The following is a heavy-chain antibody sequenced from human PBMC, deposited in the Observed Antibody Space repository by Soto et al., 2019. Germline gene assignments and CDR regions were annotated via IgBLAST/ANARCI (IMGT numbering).Heavy chain of an antibody. J-gene: IGHJ4*02. CDR3: ARYPRHDLLSDSTSPTYYFDY. CDR2: ISSYNGYT. Sequence: QVQLVQSGAEVKKPGASVKVSCKASGYTFTAYGITWVRQAPGQGLEWMGWISSYNGYTNYAQKLQGRVTMTTDISTTISYMELRSLTSDDTAVYFCARYPRHDLLSDSTSPTYYFDYWGQGTLVTVSS. V-gene: IGHV1-18*01. CDR1: GYTFTAYG. D-gene: IGHD3-3*01.